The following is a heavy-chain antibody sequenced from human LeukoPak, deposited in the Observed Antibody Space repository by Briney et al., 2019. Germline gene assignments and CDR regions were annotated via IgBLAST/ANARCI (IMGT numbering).Heavy chain of an antibody. Sequence: PSETLSLTCTVSGGSISSSSDYWGWIRQAPGKGLEWIGSIYYHENTYYNSSLKSRVTISVDTSKNQFSLKLSSVTAADTAVYYCARGFGTRDYYYYYMDVWGKGTTVTVSS. D-gene: IGHD3-10*01. V-gene: IGHV4-39*07. CDR1: GGSISSSSDY. J-gene: IGHJ6*03. CDR2: IYYHENT. CDR3: ARGFGTRDYYYYYMDV.